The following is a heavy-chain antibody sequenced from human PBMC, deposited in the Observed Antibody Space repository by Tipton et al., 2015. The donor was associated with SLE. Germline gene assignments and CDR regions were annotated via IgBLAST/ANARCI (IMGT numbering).Heavy chain of an antibody. Sequence: TLSLTCAVYGGSFSGYYWSWIRQPPGKGLEWIGEINHSGSTNYNPSLKSRVTISVDTSKNQFSLKLSSVAAADTAVYYCARAHCGGDCYSDYWGQGTPVTVSS. CDR2: INHSGST. CDR3: ARAHCGGDCYSDY. V-gene: IGHV4-34*01. CDR1: GGSFSGYY. D-gene: IGHD2-21*01. J-gene: IGHJ4*02.